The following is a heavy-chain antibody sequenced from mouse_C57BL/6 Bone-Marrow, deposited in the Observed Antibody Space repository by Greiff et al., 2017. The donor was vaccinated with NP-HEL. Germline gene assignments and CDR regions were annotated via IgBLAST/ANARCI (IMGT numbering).Heavy chain of an antibody. Sequence: QVQLQQPGAELVKPGASVKLSCKASGYTFTSYWMHWVKQRPGQGLEWIGMIHPNSGSTNYNEKFKSKATLTVDKSSSTAYMQLSSLTSEDSAVYYCAIRHYYGSSSPWFAYWGQGTLVTVSA. CDR2: IHPNSGST. CDR1: GYTFTSYW. V-gene: IGHV1-64*01. CDR3: AIRHYYGSSSPWFAY. D-gene: IGHD1-1*01. J-gene: IGHJ3*01.